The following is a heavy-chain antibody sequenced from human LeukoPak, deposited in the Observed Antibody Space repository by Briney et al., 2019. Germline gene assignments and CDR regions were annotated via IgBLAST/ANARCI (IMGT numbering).Heavy chain of an antibody. Sequence: PGRSLRLSCAASGFTFSSYGMHWVRQAPGKGLEWVSSISSSSSYIYYADSVKGRFTISRDNAKNSLYLQMNSLRAEDTAVYYCARDVFYYDHSFDYWGQGTLVTVSS. V-gene: IGHV3-21*01. CDR3: ARDVFYYDHSFDY. CDR1: GFTFSSYG. J-gene: IGHJ4*02. D-gene: IGHD3-22*01. CDR2: ISSSSSYI.